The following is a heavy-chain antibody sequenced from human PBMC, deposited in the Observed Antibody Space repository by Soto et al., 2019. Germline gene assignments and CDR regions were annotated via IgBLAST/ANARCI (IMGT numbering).Heavy chain of an antibody. CDR3: TTLYMAVNYDFWSGPIDY. D-gene: IGHD3-3*01. CDR2: IKSKTDGGTT. CDR1: GFTFSNAW. V-gene: IGHV3-15*01. J-gene: IGHJ4*02. Sequence: GGSLRLSCAASGFTFSNAWMSWVRQAPGKGLEWVGRIKSKTDGGTTDYAAPVKGRFTISRDDSKNTLYLQMNSLKTEDTAVYYCTTLYMAVNYDFWSGPIDYWGQGTLVTVSS.